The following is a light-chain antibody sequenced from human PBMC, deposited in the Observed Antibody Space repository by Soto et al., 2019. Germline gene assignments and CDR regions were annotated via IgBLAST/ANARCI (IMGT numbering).Light chain of an antibody. J-gene: IGKJ1*01. CDR3: QQYDRSPKT. V-gene: IGKV3-20*01. CDR1: QSISSSY. CDR2: GAS. Sequence: EIVRTQSPATASVSPGERGTLSCRASQSISSSYLAWYQKKPGQDPRILIYGASSRATGIPDRFSGTGSGTDFNLTISSLETEEFAVYYCQQYDRSPKTFGQGTKVDIK.